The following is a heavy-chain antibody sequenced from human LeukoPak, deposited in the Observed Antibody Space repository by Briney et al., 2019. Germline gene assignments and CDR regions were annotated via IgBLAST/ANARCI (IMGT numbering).Heavy chain of an antibody. CDR1: GGSISGYY. CDR3: ARTYYDFWSGYYRVYFDY. Sequence: SETLSLTCTVSGGSISGYYWSWIRQPPGKGLEWIGYIYYSGSTNYNPSLKSRVTISVDTSKNQFSLKLSSVTAADTAVYYCARTYYDFWSGYYRVYFDYWGQGTLVTVSS. D-gene: IGHD3-3*01. CDR2: IYYSGST. J-gene: IGHJ4*02. V-gene: IGHV4-59*08.